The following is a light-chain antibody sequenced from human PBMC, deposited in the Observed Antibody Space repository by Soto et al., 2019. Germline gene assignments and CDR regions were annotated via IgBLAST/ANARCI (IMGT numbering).Light chain of an antibody. CDR2: GAS. V-gene: IGKV3-20*01. J-gene: IGKJ1*01. CDR3: QQYGSAGS. Sequence: ESVVPQSPGTLSLSPGERATLSCRASQSVSHNYLAWYQQKPGQAPRLRIYGASTRATGIPDRFSGSGSGTDFTLTISRLEPEDFAVDYCQQYGSAGSVGQGTKVEI. CDR1: QSVSHNY.